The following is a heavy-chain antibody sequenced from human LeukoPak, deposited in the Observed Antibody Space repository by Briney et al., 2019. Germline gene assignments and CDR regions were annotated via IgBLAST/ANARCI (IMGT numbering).Heavy chain of an antibody. D-gene: IGHD3-22*01. CDR3: ARDWDTYYYDSSGHDAFDI. Sequence: GGSLRLSCAASGFTFSSYSMNWVRQAPGKGLEWVSSISSSSSYICYADSVKGRFTISRDNAKNSLYLQMNSLRAEDTAVYYCARDWDTYYYDSSGHDAFDIWGQGTMVTVSS. CDR1: GFTFSSYS. J-gene: IGHJ3*02. V-gene: IGHV3-21*01. CDR2: ISSSSSYI.